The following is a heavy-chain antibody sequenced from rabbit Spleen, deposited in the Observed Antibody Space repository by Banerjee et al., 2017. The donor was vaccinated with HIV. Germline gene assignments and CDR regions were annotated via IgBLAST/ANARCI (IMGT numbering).Heavy chain of an antibody. CDR1: GFSFSTSDY. V-gene: IGHV1S40*01. Sequence: QSLEESGGDLVKPGASLTLTCTASGFSFSTSDYMCWVRQTPGKGLEWIACIYTAGGYTHYATWVNGRFTISKTSSTTVTLQMTSLTAADTATYFCARDGFVSAAYSTRDLWGPGTLVTVS. D-gene: IGHD6-1*01. CDR3: ARDGFVSAAYSTRDL. CDR2: IYTAGGYT. J-gene: IGHJ6*01.